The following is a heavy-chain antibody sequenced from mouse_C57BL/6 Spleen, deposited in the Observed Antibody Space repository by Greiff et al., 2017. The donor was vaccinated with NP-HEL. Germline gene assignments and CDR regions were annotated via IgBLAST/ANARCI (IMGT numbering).Heavy chain of an antibody. CDR3: ARSGTAQVVAY. CDR2: IDPSDSYT. J-gene: IGHJ3*01. V-gene: IGHV1-69*01. Sequence: QVQLQQPGAELVMPGASVKLSCKASGYTFTSYWMHWVKQRPGQGLEWIGEIDPSDSYTNYNQNFKGKSTLTVDKSSSTAYMQLSSLTSEDSAVYYCARSGTAQVVAYWGQGTLVTVSA. D-gene: IGHD3-2*02. CDR1: GYTFTSYW.